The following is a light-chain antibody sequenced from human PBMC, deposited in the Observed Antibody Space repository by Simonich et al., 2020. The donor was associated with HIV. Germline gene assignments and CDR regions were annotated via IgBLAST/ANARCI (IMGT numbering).Light chain of an antibody. CDR1: RSVLYSSNNKNH. J-gene: IGKJ1*01. V-gene: IGKV4-1*01. CDR3: QQYNNWPPWT. Sequence: DIVMTQSPDSLAVSLGERGTINCKPSRSVLYSSNNKNHLARYQQKPGQPPKLLIYWASTRESGVPDRFSASGSATDFTLTISSLQSEDFAVYYCQQYNNWPPWTFGQGTKVEIK. CDR2: WAS.